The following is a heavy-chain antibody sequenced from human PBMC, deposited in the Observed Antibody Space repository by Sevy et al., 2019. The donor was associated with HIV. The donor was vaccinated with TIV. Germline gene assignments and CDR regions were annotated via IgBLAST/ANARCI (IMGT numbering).Heavy chain of an antibody. Sequence: GGSLRLSCAASGFTFSSYAMSWVRQAPGKGLEWVSDISGSGGSTYNADSVKGRFTISRDNSKNTLYLQMNSLRAEDTAVYYCAGILGDLFDYRGQGTLVTVSS. D-gene: IGHD3-3*01. CDR2: ISGSGGST. CDR1: GFTFSSYA. CDR3: AGILGDLFDY. J-gene: IGHJ4*02. V-gene: IGHV3-23*01.